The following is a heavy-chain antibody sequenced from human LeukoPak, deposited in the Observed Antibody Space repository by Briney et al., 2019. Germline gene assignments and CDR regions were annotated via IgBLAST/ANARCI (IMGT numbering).Heavy chain of an antibody. D-gene: IGHD2-21*01. CDR3: ARTVIRSYNWFDP. Sequence: SGTLSLTCPVSGVSVSSGSHYWSWIRQPPGKGLEWIGHVYYSGSTSYNPSLKGRVTISVDTSKNHFSLELHSVTAADTAVYYCARTVIRSYNWFDPWGQGTLVTVSS. V-gene: IGHV4-61*03. CDR1: GVSVSSGSHY. CDR2: VYYSGST. J-gene: IGHJ5*02.